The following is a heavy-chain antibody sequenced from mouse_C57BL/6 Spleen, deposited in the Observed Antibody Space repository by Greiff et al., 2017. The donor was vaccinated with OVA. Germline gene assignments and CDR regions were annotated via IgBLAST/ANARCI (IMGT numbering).Heavy chain of an antibody. CDR1: GYTFTSYW. V-gene: IGHV1-61*01. D-gene: IGHD2-2*01. J-gene: IGHJ3*01. CDR2: IYPSDSET. CDR3: ARGRLGFAY. Sequence: QVQLKQPGAELVRPGSSVKLSCKASGYTFTSYWMDWVKQRPGQGLEWIGNIYPSDSETHYNQKFKDKATLTVDKSSSTAYMQLSSLTSEDSAVYYCARGRLGFAYWGQGTLVTVSA.